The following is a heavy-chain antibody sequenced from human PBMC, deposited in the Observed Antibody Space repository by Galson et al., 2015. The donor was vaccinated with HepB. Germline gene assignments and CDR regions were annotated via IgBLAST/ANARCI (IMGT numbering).Heavy chain of an antibody. V-gene: IGHV1-2*06. CDR2: INPNSGGT. Sequence: SVKVSCKASGYTFTGYYMHWVRQAPGQGLEWMGRINPNSGGTNYAQKFQGRVTMTRDTSISTAYMELSRLRSDDTAVYYCARSRAGTRHSEHQSNQIGYWGQGTLVTVSS. D-gene: IGHD6-19*01. CDR1: GYTFTGYY. CDR3: ARSRAGTRHSEHQSNQIGY. J-gene: IGHJ4*02.